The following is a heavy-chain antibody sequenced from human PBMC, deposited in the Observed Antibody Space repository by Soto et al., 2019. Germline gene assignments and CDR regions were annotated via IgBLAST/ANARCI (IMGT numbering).Heavy chain of an antibody. CDR1: GFSLTSSRVS. D-gene: IGHD3-9*01. Sequence: PTQTLMLTCTFSGFSLTSSRVSVGWIRQPPGKALEWLALIFWDDDKRYSPSLKSRLTITKDTAENQAVLTVTNMNPVATATYYCAHRYYDILTGFYNVACDYWGQGTLVTVSS. V-gene: IGHV2-5*02. J-gene: IGHJ4*02. CDR3: AHRYYDILTGFYNVACDY. CDR2: IFWDDDK.